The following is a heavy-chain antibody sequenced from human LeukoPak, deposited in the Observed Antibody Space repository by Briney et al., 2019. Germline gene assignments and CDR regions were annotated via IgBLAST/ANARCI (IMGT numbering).Heavy chain of an antibody. D-gene: IGHD5-24*01. Sequence: SQTLSLTCTVSGGSISSGGYYWSWIRQHPGKGLEWIGYIDYSGSTYYNPSLKSRVTILVDTSKNQFSLKLSSVTAADTAVHYCARGDRDPYFDYWGQGSLVTVSS. CDR1: GGSISSGGYY. J-gene: IGHJ4*02. CDR2: IDYSGST. CDR3: ARGDRDPYFDY. V-gene: IGHV4-31*03.